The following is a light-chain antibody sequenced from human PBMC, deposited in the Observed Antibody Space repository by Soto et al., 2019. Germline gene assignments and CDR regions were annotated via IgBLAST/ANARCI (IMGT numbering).Light chain of an antibody. V-gene: IGKV2-24*01. J-gene: IGKJ1*01. Sequence: DIVMTQTPLSSPVTLGQAASISCRSSQSLVHNDGNTYLSWFQQRPGQPPRLLIHGASNRATDIPDRISGSGSGTDFTLTISRLEPEDFAVYYCQQYGDSPVTFGQGTKVDIK. CDR2: GAS. CDR1: QSLVHNDGNTY. CDR3: QQYGDSPVT.